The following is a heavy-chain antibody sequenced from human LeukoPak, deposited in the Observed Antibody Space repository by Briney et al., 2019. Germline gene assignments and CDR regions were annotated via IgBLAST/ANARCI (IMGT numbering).Heavy chain of an antibody. Sequence: PGGSLRLSCAASGFTFSSYAMSWVRQAPGKGLEWVSAISGSGGSTYYADSVKGRFTISRDNSKNTLYLQMNSLRAEDTAVYYCAKDLSSPYCSGGSCYPSYYFDYWGQGTLVTVSS. CDR2: ISGSGGST. V-gene: IGHV3-23*01. D-gene: IGHD2-15*01. CDR1: GFTFSSYA. CDR3: AKDLSSPYCSGGSCYPSYYFDY. J-gene: IGHJ4*02.